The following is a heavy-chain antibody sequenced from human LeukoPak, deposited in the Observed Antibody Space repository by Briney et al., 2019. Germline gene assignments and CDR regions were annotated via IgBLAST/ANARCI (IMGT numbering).Heavy chain of an antibody. CDR3: AKGAYYDL. V-gene: IGHV3-23*01. Sequence: GGSLRLSCAASDFTFSSSGMTWVRQAPGKGLERVSTVSSSGENTYYADSVKGRFTISRGNSKNTLYLQMNSLRAEDTAVYYCAKGAYYDLWGQGTLVTVSS. CDR1: DFTFSSSG. D-gene: IGHD3-22*01. J-gene: IGHJ4*02. CDR2: VSSSGENT.